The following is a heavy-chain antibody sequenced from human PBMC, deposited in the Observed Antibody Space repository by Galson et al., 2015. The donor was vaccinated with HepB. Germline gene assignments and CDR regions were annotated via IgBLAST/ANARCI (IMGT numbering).Heavy chain of an antibody. CDR1: GFTFSIYA. V-gene: IGHV3-23*01. CDR2: VSGTGSSA. CDR3: AKMGRYCSGTNCNGIDY. D-gene: IGHD2-2*01. Sequence: SLRLSCAASGFTFSIYAMNWVRQAPGKGLEWVSTVSGTGSSAYYADSVRGRFTISRDNSQNTLYLQMNSLRAEDTAVYYCAKMGRYCSGTNCNGIDYWGQGTLVTVSS. J-gene: IGHJ4*02.